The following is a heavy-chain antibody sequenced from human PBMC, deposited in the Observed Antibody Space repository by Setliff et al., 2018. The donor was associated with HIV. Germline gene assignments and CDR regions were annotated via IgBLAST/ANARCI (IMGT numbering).Heavy chain of an antibody. CDR2: INTNTGNP. Sequence: ASVKVSCKASGYTFTSYTMNWVRQAPGQGLEWMGWINTNTGNPTYAPGFTGRFAFSLDTSVSTAYLQISSLKAEDTVVYYCARGALVPAAIGAYYYYMDVWGKGTTVTVSS. D-gene: IGHD2-2*01. J-gene: IGHJ6*03. CDR1: GYTFTSYT. V-gene: IGHV7-4-1*02. CDR3: ARGALVPAAIGAYYYYMDV.